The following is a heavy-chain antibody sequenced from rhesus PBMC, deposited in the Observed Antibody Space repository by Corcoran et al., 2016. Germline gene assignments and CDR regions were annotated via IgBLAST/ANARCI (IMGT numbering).Heavy chain of an antibody. CDR3: ARGLIVVTHFDY. Sequence: QVQLQESGPGVGKPSETLSLTCAVSGGSISDSYRWSWIRQPPGKGLEWIGGIYGSGGSTEYNPSLKSRVTISKDTSKNQFSLKLSSVTAADTAVYYCARGLIVVTHFDYWGQGVLVTVSS. J-gene: IGHJ4*01. CDR1: GGSISDSYR. CDR2: IYGSGGST. V-gene: IGHV4-93*01. D-gene: IGHD3-28*01.